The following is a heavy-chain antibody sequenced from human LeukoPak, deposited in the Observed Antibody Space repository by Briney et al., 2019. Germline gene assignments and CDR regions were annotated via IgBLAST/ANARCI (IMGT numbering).Heavy chain of an antibody. CDR1: GGSISSSSYY. D-gene: IGHD5-18*01. CDR2: IYYSGST. J-gene: IGHJ4*02. CDR3: ARHEEYSYGYRKKTGVVCAYFDY. Sequence: PSETLSLTCTVSGGSISSSSYYWGWIRQPPGKGLEWIGSIYYSGSTYYNPSLKSRVTISVHTSKNQFSLKLSSVTAADTAVYYCARHEEYSYGYRKKTGVVCAYFDYWGQGTLVTVSS. V-gene: IGHV4-39*01.